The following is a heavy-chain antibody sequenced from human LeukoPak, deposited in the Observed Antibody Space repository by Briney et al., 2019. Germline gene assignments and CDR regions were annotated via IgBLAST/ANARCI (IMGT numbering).Heavy chain of an antibody. D-gene: IGHD3-10*01. Sequence: KSSETLSLTCTVSGASISSHYWSFIRQPPGKGLEWLGYIYYSGTTYYNPSLNSRVSMSVDPSKSHFSLTLTSVTAADTAVYFCTRDDYDGAGTTYPSIWGQGTMVTVSS. CDR1: GASISSHY. CDR3: TRDDYDGAGTTYPSI. J-gene: IGHJ3*02. V-gene: IGHV4-59*11. CDR2: IYYSGTT.